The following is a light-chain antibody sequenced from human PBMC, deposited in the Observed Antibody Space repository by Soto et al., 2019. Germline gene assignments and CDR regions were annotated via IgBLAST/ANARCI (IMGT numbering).Light chain of an antibody. Sequence: EIVMTQSPATLSVSPGERATLSCRASQSISNKLGWYQQKPGQAPRLLIYGASTRATGIPGRFSGSGSGTEFTLTIGTVQSEDLAVYYCQHYNNWPLTFGRGTKVDIK. CDR2: GAS. CDR3: QHYNNWPLT. CDR1: QSISNK. J-gene: IGKJ4*01. V-gene: IGKV3-15*01.